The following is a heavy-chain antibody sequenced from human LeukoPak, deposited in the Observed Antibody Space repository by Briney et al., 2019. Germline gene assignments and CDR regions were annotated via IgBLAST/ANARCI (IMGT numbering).Heavy chain of an antibody. CDR2: IYYSGST. D-gene: IGHD1-26*01. V-gene: IGHV4-59*08. CDR3: ARQSNWEYYFDY. CDR1: GGSFSGYY. J-gene: IGHJ4*02. Sequence: SETLSLTCAVYGGSFSGYYWSWIRQPPGKGLEWIGYIYYSGSTNHNPSLKSRVTISVDTSKNQFSLKLSSVTAADTAVYYCARQSNWEYYFDYWGQGTLVTVSS.